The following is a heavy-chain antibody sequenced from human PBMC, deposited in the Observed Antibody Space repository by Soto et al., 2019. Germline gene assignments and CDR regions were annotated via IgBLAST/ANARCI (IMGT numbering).Heavy chain of an antibody. CDR2: ISWNSAYI. J-gene: IGHJ4*02. CDR1: GFKPDGYV. Sequence: LRLSCVGSGFKPDGYVMHWVRQVPGKGPEWLSGISWNSAYIGYAECVKGRFTISRDNAKNSLYLQMNSVRPEDTGFYYRVKDMSYCSSSSFHHWGQGTQVTVSS. V-gene: IGHV3-9*02. D-gene: IGHD6-6*01. CDR3: VKDMSYCSSSSFHH.